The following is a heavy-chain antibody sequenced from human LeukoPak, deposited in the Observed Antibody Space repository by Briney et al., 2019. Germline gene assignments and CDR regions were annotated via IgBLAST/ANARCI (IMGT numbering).Heavy chain of an antibody. CDR3: ASVTYYYDSSGYYNDY. D-gene: IGHD3-22*01. V-gene: IGHV1-69*05. CDR2: IIPIFGTA. CDR1: GGTFSSYA. J-gene: IGHJ4*02. Sequence: SVKVSCKASGGTFSSYAISWVRQAPGQGLEWMGGIIPIFGTANYAQKFQGRVTITTDESTSTAYMELSSLRSEDTAVYYCASVTYYYDSSGYYNDYWGQGTLVTVSS.